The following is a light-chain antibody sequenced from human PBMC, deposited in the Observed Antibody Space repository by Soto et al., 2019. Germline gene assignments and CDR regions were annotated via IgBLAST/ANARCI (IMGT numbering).Light chain of an antibody. V-gene: IGKV1-5*01. CDR1: ESIRTW. Sequence: DIQMTQSPSTLSASIGDRVTITCRASESIRTWLAWYQHKPEKAPKFLIYDASSLESGVPSRFSGSGSGTEFTLTISNLQPDDFATYFCQQYNNYPRTFGQGTKVEIK. J-gene: IGKJ1*01. CDR3: QQYNNYPRT. CDR2: DAS.